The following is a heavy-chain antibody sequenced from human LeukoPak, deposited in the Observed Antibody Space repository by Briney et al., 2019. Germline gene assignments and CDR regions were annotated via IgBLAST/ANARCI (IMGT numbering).Heavy chain of an antibody. Sequence: PSQTLSLTCTVSGGSISSGSDYWRWIRQPAGKGLEWIGRIYTSGSTNYNPSLKSRVTKTVDTSKNQFSLKLSSVTAADTAVYYCAREFEGPTYYYDSSGYYSRIVFDYWGQGTLVTVSS. CDR2: IYTSGST. CDR3: AREFEGPTYYYDSSGYYSRIVFDY. D-gene: IGHD3-22*01. J-gene: IGHJ4*02. CDR1: GGSISSGSDY. V-gene: IGHV4-61*02.